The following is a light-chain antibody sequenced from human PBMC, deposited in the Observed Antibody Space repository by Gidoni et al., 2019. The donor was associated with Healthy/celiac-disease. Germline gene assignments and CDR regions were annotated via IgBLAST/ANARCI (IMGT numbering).Light chain of an antibody. V-gene: IGLV1-47*01. Sequence: QSVLTQPPSASGTPGQRVTISCSGSSSNIGINYVYWYQQLPGTAPKLLIYRNNQRPSVVPDRFSGSKSGTSASLAISGLRSEDEADYYCAAWDDSLSGWVFGGGTKLTVL. CDR3: AAWDDSLSGWV. CDR2: RNN. CDR1: SSNIGINY. J-gene: IGLJ3*02.